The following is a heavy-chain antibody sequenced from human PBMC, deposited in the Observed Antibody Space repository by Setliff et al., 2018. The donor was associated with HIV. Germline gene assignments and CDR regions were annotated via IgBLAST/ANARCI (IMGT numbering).Heavy chain of an antibody. CDR3: VKARVDGDYYYYYYIDV. D-gene: IGHD4-17*01. Sequence: GGSLRLSCSASGFTFSSYAMHWVRQAPGKGLEYVSAISSNGGSTYYADSVKGRFTITRDNSKNTLYLQMSSLRAEDTAVYYCVKARVDGDYYYYYYIDVWGKGTTVTVSS. V-gene: IGHV3-64D*09. CDR2: ISSNGGST. CDR1: GFTFSSYA. J-gene: IGHJ6*03.